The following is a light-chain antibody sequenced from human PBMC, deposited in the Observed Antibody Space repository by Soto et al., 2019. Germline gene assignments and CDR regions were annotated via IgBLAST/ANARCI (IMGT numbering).Light chain of an antibody. Sequence: IQLTQSPSSLSASVGDRVTITCRASQGISSYFAWYQQKPGKAPKLLIYAASTLQSGVPSRFSGSGSGTDFTLAISSLQPEDFATYYCQQLNSYPSITFGQGTRLEIK. CDR3: QQLNSYPSIT. CDR1: QGISSY. J-gene: IGKJ5*01. CDR2: AAS. V-gene: IGKV1-9*01.